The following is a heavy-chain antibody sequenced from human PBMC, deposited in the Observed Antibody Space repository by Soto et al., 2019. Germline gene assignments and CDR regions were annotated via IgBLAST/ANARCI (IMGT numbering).Heavy chain of an antibody. V-gene: IGHV4-31*03. J-gene: IGHJ5*02. D-gene: IGHD2-2*01. Sequence: SETLSLTCTVSGDSISGGASFWSWIRQPPGKGLEWIANVYYSGSSYYNPSLKSRLTISVDTTKNQFSLQLKSMSAADTAVYYCAKLSCTSSTCYFPGWFDPWGQGTLVTVSS. CDR2: VYYSGSS. CDR3: AKLSCTSSTCYFPGWFDP. CDR1: GDSISGGASF.